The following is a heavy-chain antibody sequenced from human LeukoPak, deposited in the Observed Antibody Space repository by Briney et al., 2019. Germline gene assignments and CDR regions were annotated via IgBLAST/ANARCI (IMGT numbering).Heavy chain of an antibody. CDR3: ARDYGDLVSREYYFDY. J-gene: IGHJ4*02. CDR2: IIPIFGTA. D-gene: IGHD4-17*01. CDR1: GGTFSSYA. Sequence: GASVKVSCKASGGTFSSYAISWVRQAPGQGLEWMGGIIPIFGTANYAQKFQGRVTITADKSTSTAYMELSSLRSEDTAVYYCARDYGDLVSREYYFDYWGQGTLVTVSS. V-gene: IGHV1-69*06.